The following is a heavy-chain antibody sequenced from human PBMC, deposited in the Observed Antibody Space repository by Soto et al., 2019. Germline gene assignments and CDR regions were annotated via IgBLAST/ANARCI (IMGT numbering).Heavy chain of an antibody. Sequence: QFRVVQSGSEVKKPESSVKVSCKASGGTFSSYTISWVRQAPGQGLEWLGRINPILGIANYAQKFQGRVTISEDKSTSKPYMYLSSLRSEDTALYYCAGAGAGWAQRTLVTVS. CDR1: GGTFSSYT. J-gene: IGHJ4*02. D-gene: IGHD1-26*01. V-gene: IGHV1-69*02. CDR3: AGAGAG. CDR2: INPILGIA.